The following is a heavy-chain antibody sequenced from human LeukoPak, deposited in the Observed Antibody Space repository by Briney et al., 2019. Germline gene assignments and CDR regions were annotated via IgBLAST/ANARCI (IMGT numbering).Heavy chain of an antibody. D-gene: IGHD3-10*01. CDR2: IYTSGST. Sequence: SETLSLTCTVSGVSIRSGSYYCSWIRQPAGKGLEWIGRIYTSGSTNYNPSLKSRVTISVDTAKNQFSLKLRSVTAADTAVYYCARDLWGSGIDNWGQGTLVTVSS. CDR3: ARDLWGSGIDN. V-gene: IGHV4-61*02. CDR1: GVSIRSGSYY. J-gene: IGHJ4*02.